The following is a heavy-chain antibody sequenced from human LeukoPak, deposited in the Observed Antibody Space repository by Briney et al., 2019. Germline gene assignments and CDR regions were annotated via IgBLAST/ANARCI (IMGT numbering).Heavy chain of an antibody. V-gene: IGHV3-30*03. Sequence: GRSLRLSCAASGFTFSSYGMHWVRQAPGKGLEWVAVISYDGSDKYYADSVKGRFTISRDNSKNTLYLQMDSLRAEDAAVYFCARENRAFEFDCWGQGTLVIVSS. CDR1: GFTFSSYG. D-gene: IGHD3-16*02. CDR3: ARENRAFEFDC. CDR2: ISYDGSDK. J-gene: IGHJ4*02.